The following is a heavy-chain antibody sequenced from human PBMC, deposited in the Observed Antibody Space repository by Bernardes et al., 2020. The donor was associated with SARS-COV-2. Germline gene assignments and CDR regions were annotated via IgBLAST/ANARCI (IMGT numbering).Heavy chain of an antibody. J-gene: IGHJ4*02. CDR3: ARRATGVRLDFDY. CDR2: INPNSGGT. Sequence: ASVKVSCKASGYTFTGYYMHWVRQAPGQGLEWMGWINPNSGGTNYAQKFQGSVTMTRDTSISTAYMELSRLRSDDTAVYYCARRATGVRLDFDYWGQGTLVTVSS. CDR1: GYTFTGYY. V-gene: IGHV1-2*02. D-gene: IGHD7-27*01.